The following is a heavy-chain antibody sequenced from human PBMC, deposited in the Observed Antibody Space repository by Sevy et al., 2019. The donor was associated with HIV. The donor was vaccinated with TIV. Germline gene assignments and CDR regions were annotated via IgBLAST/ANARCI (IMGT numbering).Heavy chain of an antibody. CDR1: GGSISSYY. J-gene: IGHJ3*02. Sequence: SETLSLTCTVSGGSISSYYWSWIRQPPGKGLEWIGYIYYSGSTNYNPSLKSRVTISVDTSKNQFSLKLSSVTAADTAVYYGAGADYDSSGYYLDAFDIWGQGTMVTVSS. V-gene: IGHV4-59*01. CDR3: AGADYDSSGYYLDAFDI. CDR2: IYYSGST. D-gene: IGHD3-22*01.